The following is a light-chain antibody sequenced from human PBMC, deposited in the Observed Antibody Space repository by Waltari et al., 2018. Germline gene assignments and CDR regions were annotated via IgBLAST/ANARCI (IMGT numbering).Light chain of an antibody. V-gene: IGKV1-8*01. J-gene: IGKJ1*01. CDR3: QNYFTYPLT. Sequence: AVRLTQSPSSFSASTGDRVTITCRASHDIRSYLAWYQQKPGKATKLLIYAASTLQSGVPSRFSGSGSGTDFTLTISGLQSEDFATYYCQNYFTYPLTFGQGTKVEIK. CDR1: HDIRSY. CDR2: AAS.